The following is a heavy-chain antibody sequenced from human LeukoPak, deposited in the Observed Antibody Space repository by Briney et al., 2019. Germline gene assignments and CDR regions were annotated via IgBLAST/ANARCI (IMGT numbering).Heavy chain of an antibody. V-gene: IGHV4-31*03. CDR1: GGSISSGGYY. CDR2: IYYSGST. CDR3: ARGRTTNDAPTRAYSGGDCYQDAFDI. J-gene: IGHJ3*02. D-gene: IGHD2-21*02. Sequence: SQTLSLTCTVSGGSISSGGYYWSWIRQHPGKGLEWIGYIYYSGSTYYNPSLKSRVTISVDTTKNQCSLKLSSVTAADTAVYYCARGRTTNDAPTRAYSGGDCYQDAFDIWGQGTMVTVSS.